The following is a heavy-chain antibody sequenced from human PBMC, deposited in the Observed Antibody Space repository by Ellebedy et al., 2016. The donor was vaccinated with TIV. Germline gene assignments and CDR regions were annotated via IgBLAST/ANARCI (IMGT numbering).Heavy chain of an antibody. Sequence: GESLKISCTGSGYTFINYWIGWVRQMPGKGLEWMGIISPADSDTRYSPSFQGQVTISVDKSIKTASLQWSSLKASDSAMYYCARHVGDGSHFDYWGQGTLVTVSS. V-gene: IGHV5-51*01. J-gene: IGHJ4*02. CDR3: ARHVGDGSHFDY. CDR1: GYTFINYW. D-gene: IGHD5-24*01. CDR2: ISPADSDT.